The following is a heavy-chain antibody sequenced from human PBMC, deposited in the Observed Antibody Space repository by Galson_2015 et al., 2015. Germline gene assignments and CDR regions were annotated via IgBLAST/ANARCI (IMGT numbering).Heavy chain of an antibody. CDR2: ISYDGSNK. V-gene: IGHV3-30*03. Sequence: SLRLSCAAPGFTFSSYGMHWVRQAPGKGLEWVAVISYDGSNKYYADSVKGRFTISRDNSKNTLYLQMNSLRAEDTAVYYCASRSLDYGDYVGLYYYYGMDVWGQGTTVTVSS. CDR1: GFTFSSYG. CDR3: ASRSLDYGDYVGLYYYYGMDV. J-gene: IGHJ6*02. D-gene: IGHD4-17*01.